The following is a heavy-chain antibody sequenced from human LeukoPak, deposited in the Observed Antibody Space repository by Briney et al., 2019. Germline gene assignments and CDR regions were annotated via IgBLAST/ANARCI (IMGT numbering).Heavy chain of an antibody. CDR3: ARGMEFYNWSFDY. J-gene: IGHJ4*02. CDR2: ISYDGSNK. D-gene: IGHD5-24*01. Sequence: GRSLRLSCAASGFTFSSYAMRWVRQAPGKGLEWVAVISYDGSNKYYADSVKGRFTISRDNSKNTLYLQMNSLRAEDTAVYYCARGMEFYNWSFDYWGQGTLVTVSS. V-gene: IGHV3-30-3*01. CDR1: GFTFSSYA.